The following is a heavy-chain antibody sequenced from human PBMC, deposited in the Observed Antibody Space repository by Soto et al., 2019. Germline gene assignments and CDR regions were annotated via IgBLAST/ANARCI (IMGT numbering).Heavy chain of an antibody. CDR2: ISGSGATT. CDR3: EKDQAIESRPSWLDT. J-gene: IGHJ5*02. CDR1: GFSCSNYA. Sequence: GGSLXLSFSAPGFSCSNYAMIFVRRAPGKGLEWVSGISGSGATTYYADSVKGRFTISRDNSKNTLSLQMNSLRAEDTAVYYCEKDQAIESRPSWLDTWGQGTMVTVSS. V-gene: IGHV3-23*01. D-gene: IGHD6-6*01.